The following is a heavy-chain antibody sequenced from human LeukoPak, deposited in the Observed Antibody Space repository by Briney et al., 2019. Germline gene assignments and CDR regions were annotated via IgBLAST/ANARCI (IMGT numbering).Heavy chain of an antibody. D-gene: IGHD3-22*01. CDR1: GYTFTSYG. V-gene: IGHV1-18*01. Sequence: ASVKVSCKASGYTFTSYGISWVRQAPEQGLEWMGWISAYNGNTNYAQKLQGRVTMTTDTSTSTAYMELRSLRSDDTAVYYCASRSYYDSSGYYGYWGQGTLVTVSS. CDR3: ASRSYYDSSGYYGY. CDR2: ISAYNGNT. J-gene: IGHJ4*02.